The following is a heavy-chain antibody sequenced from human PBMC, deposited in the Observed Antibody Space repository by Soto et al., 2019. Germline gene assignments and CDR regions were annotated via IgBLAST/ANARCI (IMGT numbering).Heavy chain of an antibody. CDR1: GGTFSSYA. D-gene: IGHD3-9*01. CDR2: IIPIFGTA. V-gene: IGHV1-69*13. Sequence: SVKVSCKASGGTFSSYAISWVRQAPGQGLEWMGGIIPIFGTANYAQKFQGRVTITADESTSTAYMELSSLRSEDTAVYYCARVFRYFDWLSRDYYYGMDVWGQGTTVTVSS. J-gene: IGHJ6*02. CDR3: ARVFRYFDWLSRDYYYGMDV.